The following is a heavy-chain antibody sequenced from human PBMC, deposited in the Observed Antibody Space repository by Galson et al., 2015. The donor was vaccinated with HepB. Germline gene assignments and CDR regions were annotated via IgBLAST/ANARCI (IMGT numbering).Heavy chain of an antibody. D-gene: IGHD1-1*01. CDR3: ARDDNWNDGLNWFDP. J-gene: IGHJ5*02. V-gene: IGHV1-18*01. Sequence: SVKVSCKASGYTFTSYGISWVRQAPGQGLEWMGWISAYNGNTNYAQKLQGRVTMTTDTSTTTAYMELRSLRSDDTAVYYCARDDNWNDGLNWFDPWGQGTLVTVSS. CDR2: ISAYNGNT. CDR1: GYTFTSYG.